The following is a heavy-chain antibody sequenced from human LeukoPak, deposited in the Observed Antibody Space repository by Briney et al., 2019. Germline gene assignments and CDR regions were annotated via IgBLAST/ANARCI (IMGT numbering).Heavy chain of an antibody. J-gene: IGHJ4*02. D-gene: IGHD1-1*01. V-gene: IGHV3-20*04. Sequence: GGSLRLSCAASGFTFDDYGMSWVHQAPGKGLEWVSGINWNGGSTGYADSVKGRFTISRDNAKNSLYLQMNSLRAGDTAVYYCVRVAKERVGGVYYFDYWGQGTPVTVSS. CDR2: INWNGGST. CDR3: VRVAKERVGGVYYFDY. CDR1: GFTFDDYG.